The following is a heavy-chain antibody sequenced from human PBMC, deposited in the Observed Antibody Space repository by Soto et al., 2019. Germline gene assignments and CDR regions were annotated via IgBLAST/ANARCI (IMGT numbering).Heavy chain of an antibody. CDR3: TRVGNTLNDYSKYYFDY. J-gene: IGHJ4*02. V-gene: IGHV3-49*03. CDR1: GFTFGDYA. Sequence: GGSLRLSCTASGFTFGDYAMSWFRQAPGKGLEWVGFIRSKAYGGTTEYAASVKGRFTISRDDSKSIAYLQMNSLKTEDTAVYYCTRVGNTLNDYSKYYFDYWGQGTLVTVSS. D-gene: IGHD4-4*01. CDR2: IRSKAYGGTT.